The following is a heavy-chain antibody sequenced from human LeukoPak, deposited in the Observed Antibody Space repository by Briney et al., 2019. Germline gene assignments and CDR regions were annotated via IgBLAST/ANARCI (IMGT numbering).Heavy chain of an antibody. J-gene: IGHJ4*02. V-gene: IGHV3-23*01. D-gene: IGHD5-12*01. CDR3: AKDGYSGYDFARTTYFDY. CDR2: ISGSGGST. CDR1: GFTFSSYA. Sequence: GGSLRLSCAASGFTFSSYAMSWVRQAPGKGLEWVSAISGSGGSTYYADSVKGRFTISRDNSKNTLYLQMNSLRAEDTAVYYCAKDGYSGYDFARTTYFDYWGQGTLVTVSS.